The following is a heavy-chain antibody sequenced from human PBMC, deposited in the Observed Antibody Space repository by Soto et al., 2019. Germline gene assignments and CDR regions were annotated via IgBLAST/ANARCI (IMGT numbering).Heavy chain of an antibody. V-gene: IGHV4-34*01. J-gene: IGHJ6*03. CDR3: ARGEVGRFPSIAAYYYYLDG. D-gene: IGHD1-26*01. CDR1: GGSFSGYY. Sequence: SETLSLTCAVYGGSFSGYYWSWIRQPPGKGLEWIGEINHSGSTNYNPSLKSRVTISVDTSKNQFSLRLSSVTAADTAVYYCARGEVGRFPSIAAYYYYLDGWCKGTMVSVSS. CDR2: INHSGST.